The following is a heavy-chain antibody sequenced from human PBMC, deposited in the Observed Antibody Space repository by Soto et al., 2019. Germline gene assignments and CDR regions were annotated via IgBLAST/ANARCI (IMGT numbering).Heavy chain of an antibody. CDR2: IYASGSP. J-gene: IGHJ4*02. D-gene: IGHD1-26*01. CDR3: ARGVGSSPPRY. CDR1: GGSISVYY. Sequence: SETLSLTCTISGGSISVYYWSWVRQPPGHELEWIGYIYASGSPYYNPSLRSRVTISADTSKSQISLKLTSPTAADTAVYYCARGVGSSPPRYWGRGTLVTVSS. V-gene: IGHV4-59*01.